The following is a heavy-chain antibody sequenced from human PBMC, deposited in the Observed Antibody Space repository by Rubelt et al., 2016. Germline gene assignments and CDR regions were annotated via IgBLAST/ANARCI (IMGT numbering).Heavy chain of an antibody. Sequence: QLHLQESGPGLVKPSETLSLTCNVSGGSVSDSSHYWGWIRQSPGKGLEWIASIHSAGGTYYRPSLTSRVTISLDTYKIQLSLGRGSVTAADTAVFYCARHREGHAYGQMTNFDSWGQGTLVTVSS. CDR2: IHSAGGT. J-gene: IGHJ4*02. D-gene: IGHD3-10*01. CDR3: ARHREGHAYGQMTNFDS. V-gene: IGHV4-39*01. CDR1: GGSVSDSSHY.